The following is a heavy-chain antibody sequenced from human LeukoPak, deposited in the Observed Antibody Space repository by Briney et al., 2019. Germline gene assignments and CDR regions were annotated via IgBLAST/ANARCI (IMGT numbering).Heavy chain of an antibody. Sequence: ASVKVSCKASGYTVTSYVIIWGRQAPGQGLEWMGGIIPIFGTANYAQKFQGSVTITADESTSNAYMELSSLRSADTAVYYCARVLGYSYGYLDYWGQGTLVTVSS. D-gene: IGHD5-18*01. CDR1: GYTVTSYV. J-gene: IGHJ4*02. CDR3: ARVLGYSYGYLDY. V-gene: IGHV1-69*13. CDR2: IIPIFGTA.